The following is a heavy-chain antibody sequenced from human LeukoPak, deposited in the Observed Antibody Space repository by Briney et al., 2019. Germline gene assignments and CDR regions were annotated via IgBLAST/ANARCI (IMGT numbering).Heavy chain of an antibody. V-gene: IGHV3-33*08. Sequence: RGSLRLSCAASGFTFSSHWMHWVRQAPGKGLDWVAMIWSDGSNEYYADSVKGRFTISRDNSKNTLYLQMNSLRAEDTAMYYCATERDSSWTFDPWGQGTLVTVSS. CDR1: GFTFSSHW. D-gene: IGHD6-13*01. J-gene: IGHJ5*02. CDR3: ATERDSSWTFDP. CDR2: IWSDGSNE.